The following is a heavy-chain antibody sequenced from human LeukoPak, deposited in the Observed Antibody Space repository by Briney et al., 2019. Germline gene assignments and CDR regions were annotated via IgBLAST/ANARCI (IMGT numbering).Heavy chain of an antibody. V-gene: IGHV4-59*08. CDR3: ARRDYGDYNFWFDP. Sequence: SETLSLTCTDSGGSISSYYWSWIRQPPGKGLEWIGYIYYSGSTNYNPSLKSRVTISVDTSKNQFSLKLSSVTAADTAVYYCARRDYGDYNFWFDPWGQGTLVTVSS. J-gene: IGHJ5*02. CDR2: IYYSGST. CDR1: GGSISSYY. D-gene: IGHD4-17*01.